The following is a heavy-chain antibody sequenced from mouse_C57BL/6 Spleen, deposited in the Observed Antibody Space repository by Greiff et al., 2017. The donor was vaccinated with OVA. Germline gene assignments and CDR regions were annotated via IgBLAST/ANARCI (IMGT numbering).Heavy chain of an antibody. D-gene: IGHD3-1*01. V-gene: IGHV1-54*01. Sequence: QVQLQQSGAELVRPGTSVKVSCKASGYAFTNYLIEWVKQRPGQGLEWIGVINPGSGGTNYNEKFKGKATLTADKSSSTAYMQLSSLTSEDSAVYFCARREDLGGFDYWGQGTTLTVSS. CDR2: INPGSGGT. CDR1: GYAFTNYL. J-gene: IGHJ2*01. CDR3: ARREDLGGFDY.